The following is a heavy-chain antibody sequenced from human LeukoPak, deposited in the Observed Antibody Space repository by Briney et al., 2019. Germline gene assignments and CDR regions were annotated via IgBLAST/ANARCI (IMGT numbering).Heavy chain of an antibody. Sequence: GGSLRLSCAASGVTFSSYAMRWARQAPGKGLEWVSTIDYSGDNTYYADCVKGRFTISRDNSKNTLYLHVNSLRVEDTAFYYCAKSLSLHCRRGICVRSSGWYFDYWGQGTLVTVSS. J-gene: IGHJ4*02. CDR2: IDYSGDNT. CDR3: AKSLSLHCRRGICVRSSGWYFDY. D-gene: IGHD6-19*01. V-gene: IGHV3-23*01. CDR1: GVTFSSYA.